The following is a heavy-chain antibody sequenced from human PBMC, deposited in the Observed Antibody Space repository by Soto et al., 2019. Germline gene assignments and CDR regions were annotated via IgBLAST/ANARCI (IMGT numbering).Heavy chain of an antibody. V-gene: IGHV6-1*01. J-gene: IGHJ4*02. CDR1: GDSVSNNTAA. Sequence: SQTLSLTCAISGDSVSNNTAAWNWIRQSPSRGLEWLARAYYRSKWYLDYAVSVRGRVTINPDSSKNQLSLQLNSVTPEDTAVYYCSRYTFGFIDFWGQGTRVTVSS. CDR2: AYYRSKWYL. D-gene: IGHD3-16*01. CDR3: SRYTFGFIDF.